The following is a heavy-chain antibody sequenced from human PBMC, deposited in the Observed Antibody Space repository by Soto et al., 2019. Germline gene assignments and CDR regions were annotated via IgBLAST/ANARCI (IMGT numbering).Heavy chain of an antibody. CDR3: ARIGPFHRPNSGGVIVP. Sequence: QVQLVQSGAEVKKPGSSVKVSCKASGGTFSSYAISWVRQAPGQGLEWMGGIIPIFGTANYAQKFQGRVTITADESTSTAHMELSSLRSEDTAVYYCARIGPFHRPNSGGVIVPWGQGTLVTVSS. J-gene: IGHJ5*02. CDR2: IIPIFGTA. D-gene: IGHD3-16*01. V-gene: IGHV1-69*01. CDR1: GGTFSSYA.